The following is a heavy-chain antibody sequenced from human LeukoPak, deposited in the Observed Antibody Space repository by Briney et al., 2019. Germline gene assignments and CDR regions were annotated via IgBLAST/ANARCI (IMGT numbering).Heavy chain of an antibody. V-gene: IGHV4-4*02. Sequence: TSETLSLTCAVSGDSISSSNWWSWVRQPPGKGLEWIGEIYHSGITNYNPSLKSRVTISVDKSKNQFSLKLSSVTAADTAVYYCARTPYRGSNSGSYTDYWGQGILVTVSS. CDR3: ARTPYRGSNSGSYTDY. CDR1: GDSISSSNW. CDR2: IYHSGIT. J-gene: IGHJ4*02. D-gene: IGHD1-26*01.